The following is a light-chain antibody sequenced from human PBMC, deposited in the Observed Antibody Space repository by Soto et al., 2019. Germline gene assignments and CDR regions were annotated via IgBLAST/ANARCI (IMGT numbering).Light chain of an antibody. J-gene: IGLJ3*02. CDR3: SSYASAITVV. CDR2: EVS. V-gene: IGLV2-8*01. CDR1: SSDVGGSNF. Sequence: QSALTQPPSASGSPGQSVTISCTGTSSDVGGSNFVSWYQQYPGKAPKLMIYEVSKRPSGVPDRFSGSRSGNTASLTVSGLQTEDDADYYCSSYASAITVVFGGGTKLTVL.